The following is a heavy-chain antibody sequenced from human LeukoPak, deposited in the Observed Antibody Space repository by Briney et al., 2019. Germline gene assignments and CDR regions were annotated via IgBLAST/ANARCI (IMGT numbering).Heavy chain of an antibody. V-gene: IGHV4-39*07. CDR2: IYYSGST. Sequence: SETLSLTCTVSGGSISSSSYYWGWIRQPPGKGLEWIGSIYYSGSTYYSPSLKSRVTISVDTSKNQFSLKLSSVTAADTAVYYCARVNPGIAARFTFDYWGQGTPVTVSS. CDR1: GGSISSSSYY. CDR3: ARVNPGIAARFTFDY. D-gene: IGHD6-6*01. J-gene: IGHJ4*02.